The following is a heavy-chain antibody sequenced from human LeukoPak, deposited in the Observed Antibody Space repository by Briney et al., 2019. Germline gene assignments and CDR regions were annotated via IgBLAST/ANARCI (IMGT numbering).Heavy chain of an antibody. CDR2: IVGSGRNT. CDR1: GITFSIYT. D-gene: IGHD5-12*01. Sequence: PGGSLRLSCAASGITFSIYTMSWVRQAPGKGLEWVSAIVGSGRNTYYADSVKGRFTISRDNSKNTLYLQMNSLRAEDMAVYHCAKEGGYDGVDWWGQGTLVTVSS. V-gene: IGHV3-23*01. J-gene: IGHJ4*02. CDR3: AKEGGYDGVDW.